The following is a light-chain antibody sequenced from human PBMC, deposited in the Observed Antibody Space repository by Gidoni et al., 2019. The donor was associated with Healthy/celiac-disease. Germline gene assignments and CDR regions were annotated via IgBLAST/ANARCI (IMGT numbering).Light chain of an antibody. CDR1: SSDVGSYNL. V-gene: IGLV2-23*02. Sequence: QSALTQPAYVSGSPGQSITISCTGTSSDVGSYNLVSWYQQHPGKAPKLMIYEVSKRPSGVSNRFSGSKSGNTASLTISGLQADDEADYYCCSYAGSSTYVVFGGGTKLTVL. CDR3: CSYAGSSTYVV. CDR2: EVS. J-gene: IGLJ2*01.